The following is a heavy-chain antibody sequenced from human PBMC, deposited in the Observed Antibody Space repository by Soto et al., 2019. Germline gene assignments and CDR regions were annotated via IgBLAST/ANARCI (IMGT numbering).Heavy chain of an antibody. V-gene: IGHV3-23*01. CDR1: GFTFSSYA. CDR2: ISGSGGSR. CDR3: AKEVREGSSWFPFDC. D-gene: IGHD6-13*01. J-gene: IGHJ4*02. Sequence: GGSLRLSCAASGFTFSSYAMSWVGQAPGKGLEWVSAISGSGGSRYYADFVKGRFTISRDNSKNTLYLQMNSLRAEDTAEYYCAKEVREGSSWFPFDCWGQGTLVTVSS.